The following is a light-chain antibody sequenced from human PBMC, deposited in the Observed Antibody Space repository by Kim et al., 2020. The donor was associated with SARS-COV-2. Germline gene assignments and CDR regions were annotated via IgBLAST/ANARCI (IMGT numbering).Light chain of an antibody. CDR1: QSLLHTDGKTY. CDR3: MQSIQLPLT. CDR2: EGS. V-gene: IGKV2D-29*01. Sequence: EIVMTQTPVSLSVTPGQPASISCKSTQSLLHTDGKTYLYWYLQKPGQPPQLLLYEGSNRFSGGPTRFSGSGSGTDFILKISRVETEDVGIYYCMQSIQLPLTFGGGTKVDIK. J-gene: IGKJ4*01.